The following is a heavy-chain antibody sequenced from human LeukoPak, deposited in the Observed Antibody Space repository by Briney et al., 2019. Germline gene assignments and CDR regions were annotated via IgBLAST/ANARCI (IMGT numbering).Heavy chain of an antibody. CDR2: SSGDEDSI. V-gene: IGHV3-23*01. CDR1: GLTFKNFA. CDR3: TIDLMTGFSSGWHFAY. D-gene: IGHD6-19*01. Sequence: GGSLRLSCAASGLTFKNFAMSWVRQAPGKGLEWLAVSSGDEDSIHYADSVRGHFVISTDDSENTSYLHMNSLKAEDTAVYYCTIDLMTGFSSGWHFAYWGQGTLVTVSS. J-gene: IGHJ4*02.